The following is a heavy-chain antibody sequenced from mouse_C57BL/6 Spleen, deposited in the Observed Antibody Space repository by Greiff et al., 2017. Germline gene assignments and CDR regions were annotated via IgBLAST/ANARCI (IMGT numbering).Heavy chain of an antibody. CDR1: GFSLSTFGMG. D-gene: IGHD1-1*01. J-gene: IGHJ2*01. CDR3: ARNYYGSSYYLDY. V-gene: IGHV8-8*01. CDR2: ICWDDDM. Sequence: QVTLKESGPGLLQPSQTLSLPCSFSGFSLSTFGMGVVWIRQPSGKGLEWLAHICWDDDMYYNPVLKSRPTISKDTSKNQVFLRLANVDTADTATYYSARNYYGSSYYLDYWGQGTTLTVSS.